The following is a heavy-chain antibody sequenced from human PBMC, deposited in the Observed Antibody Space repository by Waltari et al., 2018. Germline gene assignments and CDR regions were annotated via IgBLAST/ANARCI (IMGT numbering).Heavy chain of an antibody. D-gene: IGHD4-17*01. CDR3: SLEYGPTVTKRLGDY. J-gene: IGHJ4*02. CDR1: GFTFSSYA. Sequence: EVQLLESGGGLVQPGGSLRLSCAASGFTFSSYAMSWVGQAPGKGLEWVSVIYSGCSSTYYADSVKGRFTISRDNSKNTLYLQMNSLRAEDTAVYYCSLEYGPTVTKRLGDYWGQGTLVTVSS. CDR2: IYSGCSST. V-gene: IGHV3-23*03.